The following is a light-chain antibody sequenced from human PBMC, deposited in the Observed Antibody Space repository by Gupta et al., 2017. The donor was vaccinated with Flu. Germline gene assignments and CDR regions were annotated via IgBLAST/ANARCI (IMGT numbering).Light chain of an antibody. V-gene: IGLV4-69*01. J-gene: IGLJ6*01. CDR1: SGHRTYA. CDR2: VKNDGSN. Sequence: QLVLTQSPSASASLGASVKLTCTLSSGHRTYAIAWHQQQPEKGPRFLRRVKNDGSNSKGDDIPYRFSGSRSGDARYLTISSLQSEEEADYYCKTWGTARCVFGSGTRVTVL. CDR3: KTWGTARCV.